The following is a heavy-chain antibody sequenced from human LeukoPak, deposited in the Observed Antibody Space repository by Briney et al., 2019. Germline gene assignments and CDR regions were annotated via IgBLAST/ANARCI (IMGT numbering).Heavy chain of an antibody. CDR1: GVSFSGYY. Sequence: SETLSLTCAVYGVSFSGYYWSWIRQPPGKGLEWIGEINHSGSTNYNPSLKSRVTISVDTSKNQFSLKLSSVTAADTAVYYCARGGYDFWRGRLYYYYYMDVWGKGTTVTVSS. V-gene: IGHV4-34*01. D-gene: IGHD3-3*01. CDR3: ARGGYDFWRGRLYYYYYMDV. J-gene: IGHJ6*03. CDR2: INHSGST.